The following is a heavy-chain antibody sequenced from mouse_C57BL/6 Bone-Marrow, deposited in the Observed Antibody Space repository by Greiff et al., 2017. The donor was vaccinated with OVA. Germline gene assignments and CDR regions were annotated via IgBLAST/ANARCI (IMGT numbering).Heavy chain of an antibody. J-gene: IGHJ1*03. CDR2: ISYDGSN. Sequence: EVKLMESGPGLVKPSQSLSLTCSVTGYSITSGYYWNWIRQFPGNKLEWMGYISYDGSNNYNPSLKNRISITRDTSKNQFFLKLNSVTTEDTATYYCARGYDYDEGYWYFDVWGTGTTVTVSS. V-gene: IGHV3-6*01. CDR3: ARGYDYDEGYWYFDV. CDR1: GYSITSGYY. D-gene: IGHD2-4*01.